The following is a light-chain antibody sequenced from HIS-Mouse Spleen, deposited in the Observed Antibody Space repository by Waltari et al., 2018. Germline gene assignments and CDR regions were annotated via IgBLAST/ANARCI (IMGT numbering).Light chain of an antibody. CDR3: SSYTSSSTWV. V-gene: IGLV2-14*03. CDR2: DVS. J-gene: IGLJ3*02. CDR1: SSDAVGFNY. Sequence: QSALTQPASVSGSPGQSTTIPCTGTSSDAVGFNYVSWYQQHPGKAPKLMIYDVSNRPSGVSNRFSGSKSGNTASLTISGLQAEDEADYYCSSYTSSSTWVFGGGTKLTVL.